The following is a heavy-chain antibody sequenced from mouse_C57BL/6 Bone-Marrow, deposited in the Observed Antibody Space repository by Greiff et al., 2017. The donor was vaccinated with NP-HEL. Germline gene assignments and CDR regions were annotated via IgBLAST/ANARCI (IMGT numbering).Heavy chain of an antibody. J-gene: IGHJ4*01. V-gene: IGHV3-8*01. CDR2: ISYSGST. D-gene: IGHD2-1*01. Sequence: EVQLVESGPGLAKPSQTLSLTCSVTGYSITSDYWNWIRKFPGNKLEYMGYISYSGSTYYNPSLKSRISITRDTSKNQYYLQLNSVTTDDTATYYCARFYYGNFYAMDYWGQGTSVTVSS. CDR1: GYSITSDY. CDR3: ARFYYGNFYAMDY.